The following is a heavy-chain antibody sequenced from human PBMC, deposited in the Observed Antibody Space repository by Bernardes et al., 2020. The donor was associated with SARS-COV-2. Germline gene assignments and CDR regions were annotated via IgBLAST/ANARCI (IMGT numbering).Heavy chain of an antibody. J-gene: IGHJ6*01. D-gene: IGHD6-6*01. CDR2: FDPEDGET. V-gene: IGHV1-24*01. Sequence: ASVKVSCKVSGYTLTELSMHWVRQAPGKGLEWMGGFDPEDGETIYAQKFQGRVTMTEDTSTDTAYMELSSLRSEDTAVYYCATAPGITGSSSYFGYYYGMDVSEDSTTVT. CDR1: GYTLTELS. CDR3: ATAPGITGSSSYFGYYYGMDV.